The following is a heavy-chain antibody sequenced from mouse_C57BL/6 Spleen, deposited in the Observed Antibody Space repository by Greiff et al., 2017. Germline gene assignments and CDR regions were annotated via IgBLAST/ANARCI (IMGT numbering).Heavy chain of an antibody. V-gene: IGHV5-9-1*02. D-gene: IGHD4-1*01. CDR2: ISSGGDYI. Sequence: EVQLVESGEGLVKPGGSLKLSRAASGFTFSSYAMSWVRQTPEKRLEWVAYISSGGDYIYYADTVKGRFTISRDNARNTLYLQMSSLESEDTAMYYCTRDGWDVGAMDSWGQGTSVTVSS. J-gene: IGHJ4*01. CDR3: TRDGWDVGAMDS. CDR1: GFTFSSYA.